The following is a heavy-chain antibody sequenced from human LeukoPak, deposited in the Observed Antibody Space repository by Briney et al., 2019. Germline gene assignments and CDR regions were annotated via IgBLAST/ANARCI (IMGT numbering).Heavy chain of an antibody. Sequence: SEALSLTCAVYGGSFSGYYWSWIRQSPGKGLEWIGEINHGGSTTYNPSLQSRVTMSVDTSTNQISLKMTSVTAADTAIYYCARHTWQGLPFDDWGQGTQVTISS. CDR1: GGSFSGYY. V-gene: IGHV4-34*01. D-gene: IGHD6-25*01. CDR2: INHGGST. J-gene: IGHJ4*02. CDR3: ARHTWQGLPFDD.